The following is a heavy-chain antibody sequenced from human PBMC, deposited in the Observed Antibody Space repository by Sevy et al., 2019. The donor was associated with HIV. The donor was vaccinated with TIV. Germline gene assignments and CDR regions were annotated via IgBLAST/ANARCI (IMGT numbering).Heavy chain of an antibody. CDR3: VRAIQLAASY. V-gene: IGHV3-7*02. D-gene: IGHD2-15*01. J-gene: IGHJ4*02. CDR2: INPDGSKI. Sequence: GGSLRLSCEASAINIRDYWMNWVRQAPGKGLEWVANINPDGSKIYYAYSVKGRFTVSRDSAKNSGFLQMTSLRAEDTAVYYCVRAIQLAASYWGQGMLVTVSS. CDR1: AINIRDYW.